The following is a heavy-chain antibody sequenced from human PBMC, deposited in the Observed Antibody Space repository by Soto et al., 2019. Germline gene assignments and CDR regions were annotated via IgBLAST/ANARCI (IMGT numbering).Heavy chain of an antibody. D-gene: IGHD2-15*01. J-gene: IGHJ3*02. Sequence: SETLSLTCTVSGGSISSGGYYWSWIRQHPGKGLEWIGYIYYTGSTYYNPSLKSRVTISVDTSKNQFSLNLSSVTAADTAVYYCARLRYCSGNSCSPNRAFDIWGQGTMVTVSS. CDR1: GGSISSGGYY. CDR2: IYYTGST. V-gene: IGHV4-31*03. CDR3: ARLRYCSGNSCSPNRAFDI.